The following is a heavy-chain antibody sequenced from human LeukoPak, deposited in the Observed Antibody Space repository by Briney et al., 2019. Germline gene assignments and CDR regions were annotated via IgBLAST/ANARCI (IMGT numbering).Heavy chain of an antibody. CDR1: GGTFSSYA. CDR3: ARIAAAGPYYYYYYYMDV. J-gene: IGHJ6*03. V-gene: IGHV1-69*06. Sequence: ASVKVSCKASGGTFSSYAISWVRQAPGQGLEWMGGIIPIFGTANYAQKFQGRVTITADKSTSTAYMELSSLRSEDTAVYYCARIAAAGPYYYYYYYMDVWGKGTTVTVSS. D-gene: IGHD6-13*01. CDR2: IIPIFGTA.